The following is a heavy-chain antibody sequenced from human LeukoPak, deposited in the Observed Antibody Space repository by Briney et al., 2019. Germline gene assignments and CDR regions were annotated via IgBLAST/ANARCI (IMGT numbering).Heavy chain of an antibody. J-gene: IGHJ4*02. Sequence: GGSLRLSCAGSGFTLNDHAMDWVRQAPGKGLEWVGRTRSKANSYATEYAASVKGRFTISRDDSKNSLYLQMNSLKSEDTALYYCASGNCVEVCYFDYWGQGTLVTVSS. CDR2: TRSKANSYAT. D-gene: IGHD2-21*01. V-gene: IGHV3-72*01. CDR3: ASGNCVEVCYFDY. CDR1: GFTLNDHA.